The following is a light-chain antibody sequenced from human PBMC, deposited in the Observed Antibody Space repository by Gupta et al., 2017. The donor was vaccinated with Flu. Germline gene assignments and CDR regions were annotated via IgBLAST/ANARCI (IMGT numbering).Light chain of an antibody. CDR3: SSYTSSSTQV. Sequence: ALTPPASVSGSPGQSITISCTGTSSDVGGYNYVSWYQQHPGKAPKLMIYEVSNRPSGVSNRFSGSKSGNTASLTISGLQAEDEADYYCSSYTSSSTQVFGTGTKVTVL. J-gene: IGLJ1*01. V-gene: IGLV2-14*01. CDR1: SSDVGGYNY. CDR2: EVS.